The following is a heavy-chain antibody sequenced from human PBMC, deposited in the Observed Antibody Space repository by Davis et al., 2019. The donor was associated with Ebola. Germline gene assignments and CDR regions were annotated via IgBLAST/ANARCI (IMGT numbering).Heavy chain of an antibody. CDR2: ISAGDSVF. J-gene: IGHJ4*02. CDR3: ARERAEYAENYFDY. V-gene: IGHV3-11*01. Sequence: PGGSLRLSCAASGFTVSSNYMSWVRQAPGKGLEWVSYISAGDSVFYYADSVKGRFTISRDNARNTLYLQMTDLRGDDAAVYYCARERAEYAENYFDYWGQGTLVTVSS. CDR1: GFTVSSNY. D-gene: IGHD1-26*01.